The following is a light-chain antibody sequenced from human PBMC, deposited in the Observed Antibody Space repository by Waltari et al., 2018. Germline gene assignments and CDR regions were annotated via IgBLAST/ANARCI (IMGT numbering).Light chain of an antibody. CDR2: AAS. CDR1: QSIRRN. CDR3: QQYDNWLGT. Sequence: EIVMTQSQDTLPVFPGERATLSCRASQSIRRNLAWYQHKPGQAPRLLIYAASTRATGIPARFSGSGSGTEFTLTISSLQSEDFAVYFCQQYDNWLGTFGPGTKVEIK. V-gene: IGKV3-15*01. J-gene: IGKJ1*01.